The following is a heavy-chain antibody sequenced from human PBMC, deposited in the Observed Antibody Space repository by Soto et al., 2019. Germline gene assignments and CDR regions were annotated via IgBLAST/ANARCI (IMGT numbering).Heavy chain of an antibody. Sequence: QLQLQESGPGLVKPSETLSLSCTVSGGSITSSFYWGWIRQPPGKGLEWIGSIYGTGNTYYNPSLKGRVNISADTSKNQFSLTLISVTAADTAVYYCRSSSRYSTDVWGQGATVTVSS. D-gene: IGHD6-13*01. V-gene: IGHV4-39*01. CDR1: GGSITSSFY. J-gene: IGHJ6*02. CDR3: RSSSRYSTDV. CDR2: IYGTGNT.